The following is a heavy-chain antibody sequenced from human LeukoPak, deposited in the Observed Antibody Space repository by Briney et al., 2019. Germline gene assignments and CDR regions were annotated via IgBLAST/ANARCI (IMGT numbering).Heavy chain of an antibody. D-gene: IGHD3-10*01. Sequence: PSETLSLTCTVSGGSISSYYWSWIRQPPGKGLEWIGYIYYSGSTNYNPSLKSRVTISVDTSKNQFSLKLSSVTAADTAVYYCARVSGSGSYYRYYGMDVWGKGTTVTVSS. J-gene: IGHJ6*04. V-gene: IGHV4-59*01. CDR2: IYYSGST. CDR1: GGSISSYY. CDR3: ARVSGSGSYYRYYGMDV.